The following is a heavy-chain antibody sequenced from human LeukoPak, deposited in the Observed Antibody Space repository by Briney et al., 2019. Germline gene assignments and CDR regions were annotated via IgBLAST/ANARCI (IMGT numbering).Heavy chain of an antibody. J-gene: IGHJ4*02. Sequence: SETLSLTCTVSGGSISSSSYYWGWIRQPPGKGLEWIGSIYYSGSTYYNPSLKSRVTISVDTSKNQFSLKLSSVTATDTAVYYCARHYDSSGHWYYFDYWGQGTLVTVSS. CDR2: IYYSGST. CDR1: GGSISSSSYY. V-gene: IGHV4-39*01. CDR3: ARHYDSSGHWYYFDY. D-gene: IGHD3-22*01.